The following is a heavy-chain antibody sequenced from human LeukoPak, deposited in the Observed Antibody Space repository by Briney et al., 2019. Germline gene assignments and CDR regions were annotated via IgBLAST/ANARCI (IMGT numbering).Heavy chain of an antibody. V-gene: IGHV1-2*02. J-gene: IGHJ6*03. Sequence: GASVKVSCKASGYTFTGYYMHWVRQAPGQGLEWMGWINPNTGGTNYAQKFQGRVTMTRDTSISTAYMGLSRLRSDDTAVYYCARDYDFWSGFRYMDVWGKGTTVTVSS. CDR3: ARDYDFWSGFRYMDV. CDR1: GYTFTGYY. D-gene: IGHD3-3*01. CDR2: INPNTGGT.